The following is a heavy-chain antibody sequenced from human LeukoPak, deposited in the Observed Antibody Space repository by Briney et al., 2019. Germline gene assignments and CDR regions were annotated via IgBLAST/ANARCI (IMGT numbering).Heavy chain of an antibody. CDR1: GGSISSGGYY. CDR2: IYYSGST. CDR3: ASLYSSSWYPGTGYFDY. J-gene: IGHJ4*02. Sequence: SQTLSLTRTVSGGSISSGGYYWSWIRQHPGKGLEWIGYIYYSGSTYYNPSLKSRVTISVDTSKNQFSLKLSSVTAADTAVYYCASLYSSSWYPGTGYFDYWGQGTLVTVSS. D-gene: IGHD6-13*01. V-gene: IGHV4-31*03.